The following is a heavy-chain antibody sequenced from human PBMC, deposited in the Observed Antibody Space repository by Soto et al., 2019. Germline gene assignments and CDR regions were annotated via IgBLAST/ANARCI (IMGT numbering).Heavy chain of an antibody. J-gene: IGHJ4*02. D-gene: IGHD2-2*01. Sequence: QVQLVESGGGVVQPGRSLRLSCAASGFTFSSYGMHWVRQAPGKGLEWVAVISHDGSNKYYADYVKGRFTISRDNSKNTLYLQMNSLRAEYTAVYYCAKADIVLVPAAVIGYFDYWGQGTLVTVSS. CDR3: AKADIVLVPAAVIGYFDY. V-gene: IGHV3-30*18. CDR1: GFTFSSYG. CDR2: ISHDGSNK.